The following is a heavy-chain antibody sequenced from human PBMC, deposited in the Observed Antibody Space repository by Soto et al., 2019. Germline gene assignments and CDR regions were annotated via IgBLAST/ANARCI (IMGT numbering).Heavy chain of an antibody. J-gene: IGHJ6*02. D-gene: IGHD2-2*01. CDR3: ARGADVVVQAAEFGGSYYGMDV. CDR1: GYTFTGYY. V-gene: IGHV1-2*04. CDR2: INPNSGGT. Sequence: ASGKVSCKASGYTFTGYYMHWVRQAPGQGLEWMGWINPNSGGTNYAQKFQGWVTMTRDTSISTAYMELSRLRSDDTAVYYCARGADVVVQAAEFGGSYYGMDVRCQCSTGT.